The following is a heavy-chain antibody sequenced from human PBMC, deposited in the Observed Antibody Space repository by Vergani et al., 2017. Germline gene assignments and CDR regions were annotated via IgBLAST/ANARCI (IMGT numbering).Heavy chain of an antibody. CDR3: AREGLGGSYYEPSGDY. Sequence: QVQLVQSGAEVKKPGSSVKVSCKASGGTFSSYAISWVRQAPGQGLECMGGIIPIFGTANYAQKFQGRVTITADESTSTAYMELSSLRSEDTAVYSCAREGLGGSYYEPSGDYWGQGTLVTVSS. J-gene: IGHJ4*02. V-gene: IGHV1-69*01. CDR1: GGTFSSYA. D-gene: IGHD1-26*01. CDR2: IIPIFGTA.